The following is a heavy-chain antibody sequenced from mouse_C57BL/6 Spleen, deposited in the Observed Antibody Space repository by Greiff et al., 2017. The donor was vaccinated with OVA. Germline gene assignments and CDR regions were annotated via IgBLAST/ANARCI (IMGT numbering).Heavy chain of an antibody. Sequence: EVNVVDSGGGLVKPGGSLKLSCAASGFTFSSYAMSWVRQTPEKRLECVATISDGGSYTYYPDNVKGRFTISRDNAKNNLYLQMSHLKSEDTAMYYCARDLAEDYFDYWGQGTTLTVSS. CDR1: GFTFSSYA. D-gene: IGHD3-3*01. CDR2: ISDGGSYT. CDR3: ARDLAEDYFDY. V-gene: IGHV5-4*01. J-gene: IGHJ2*01.